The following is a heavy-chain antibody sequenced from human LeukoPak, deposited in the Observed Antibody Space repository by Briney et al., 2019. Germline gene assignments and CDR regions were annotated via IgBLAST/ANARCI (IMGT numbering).Heavy chain of an antibody. CDR3: VGTSGASCVDP. CDR1: GGSISSYY. J-gene: IGHJ5*02. Sequence: SETLSLTCTVSGGSISSYYWSWIRQPPGKGLEWIGYTYYSGTANYNPSLKSRVTMSVDTSKNQFFLNLSSVTAAATAVYFCVGTSGASCVDPWGQGTLVTVSS. V-gene: IGHV4-59*01. D-gene: IGHD3-10*01. CDR2: TYYSGTA.